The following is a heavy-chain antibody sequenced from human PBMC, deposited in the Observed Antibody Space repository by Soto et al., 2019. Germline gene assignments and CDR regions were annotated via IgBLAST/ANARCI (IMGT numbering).Heavy chain of an antibody. CDR2: ISSSSSYI. V-gene: IGHV3-21*01. J-gene: IGHJ2*01. Sequence: EVQLLESGGGLVKPGGSLRLSCAASGFTFSSYSMNWVRQAPGKGLEWVSSISSSSSYIYYADSVKGRFTISRDTAKNSVYLQKNSLRAEDTAVYYCARDQVAGTRYFDLCGRGNLVTVSS. CDR1: GFTFSSYS. D-gene: IGHD6-19*01. CDR3: ARDQVAGTRYFDL.